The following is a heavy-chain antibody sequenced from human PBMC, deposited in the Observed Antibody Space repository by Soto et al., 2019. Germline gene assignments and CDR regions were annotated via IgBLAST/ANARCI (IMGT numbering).Heavy chain of an antibody. Sequence: QVQLVQSGAEVKKPGASVKVSCKASGYTFTSYGISWVRQAPGQGLEWMGWISAYNGNTNYAQKLQGRVTMTTDTSKSTAYMELRSLRSDDTAVYYCAGVTGYYGSGSYYREGWFDPWGQGTLVTVSS. D-gene: IGHD3-10*01. CDR1: GYTFTSYG. V-gene: IGHV1-18*01. CDR2: ISAYNGNT. J-gene: IGHJ5*02. CDR3: AGVTGYYGSGSYYREGWFDP.